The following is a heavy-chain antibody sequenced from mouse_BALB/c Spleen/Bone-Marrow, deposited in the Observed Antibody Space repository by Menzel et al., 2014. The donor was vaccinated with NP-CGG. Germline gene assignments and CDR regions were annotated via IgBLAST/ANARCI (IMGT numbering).Heavy chain of an antibody. Sequence: SGTVLARPGASVKMSCKASGSTFTSYWMHWVKQRPGQGLEWIGATYPGNNDSRYNQKFNDKAKLTAVTSINTAYMELSSLTYEDSAVYYCAGYGNYFFDYWGQGTTLTVSS. J-gene: IGHJ2*01. CDR3: AGYGNYFFDY. CDR2: TYPGNNDS. D-gene: IGHD2-1*01. CDR1: GSTFTSYW. V-gene: IGHV1-5*01.